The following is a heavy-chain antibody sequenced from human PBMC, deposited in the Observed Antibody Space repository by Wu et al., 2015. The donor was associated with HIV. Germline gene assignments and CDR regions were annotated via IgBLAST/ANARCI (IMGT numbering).Heavy chain of an antibody. CDR3: ARGVVRERKFDP. J-gene: IGHJ5*02. Sequence: QVQLVQSGAEVKKPGSSVKVSCKASVGTLSSHEISWVRQAPGQGLEWMGGIIPMFGTLNYAQKFKGRVTITADESTSTGYMELSSLRSEDTAVYYCARGVVRERKFDPWGQGTLVTVSS. V-gene: IGHV1-69*12. CDR1: VGTLSSHE. D-gene: IGHD2-15*01. CDR2: IIPMFGTL.